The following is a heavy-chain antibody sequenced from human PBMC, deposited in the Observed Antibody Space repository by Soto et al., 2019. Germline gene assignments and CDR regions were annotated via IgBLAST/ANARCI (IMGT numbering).Heavy chain of an antibody. CDR3: VRDSGNYGSGSFHH. Sequence: EVQLLQSGGDLVQPGGSLRLSCAASGFTFTSYAMSWVRQAPGKGLEWVSALSGTADSTDYADSVKGRFTISRDGSKTTLYLQMSSLTAEDTAIYYCVRDSGNYGSGSFHHWGQGALVTVSS. CDR1: GFTFTSYA. D-gene: IGHD3-10*01. V-gene: IGHV3-23*01. J-gene: IGHJ4*02. CDR2: LSGTADST.